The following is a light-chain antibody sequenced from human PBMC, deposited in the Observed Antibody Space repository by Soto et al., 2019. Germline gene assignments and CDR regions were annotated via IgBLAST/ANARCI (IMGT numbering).Light chain of an antibody. Sequence: QMTQSPSTLSASVGDRVTITCRASHTISSYLTWYQQKPGKAPKLLIYKASNLQSGVPSRFSGSGSGTDFTFTISSLQPEDIATYYCQQYDNLPYTFGQGTRLEMK. V-gene: IGKV1-5*03. J-gene: IGKJ2*01. CDR3: QQYDNLPYT. CDR2: KAS. CDR1: HTISSY.